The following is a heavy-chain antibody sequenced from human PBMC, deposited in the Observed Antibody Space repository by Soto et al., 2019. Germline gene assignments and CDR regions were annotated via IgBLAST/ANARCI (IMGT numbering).Heavy chain of an antibody. D-gene: IGHD1-26*01. J-gene: IGHJ6*02. V-gene: IGHV1-24*01. CDR2: FDPEDGET. Sequence: GASVKVSCKVSGYTLTELSMHWVRQAPGKGLEWMGGFDPEDGETIYAQKFQGRVTMTEDTSTDTAYMELSSLRSEDTAVYYCATAHRIVGATISSDYYYGMDVWGQGTTVTVSS. CDR3: ATAHRIVGATISSDYYYGMDV. CDR1: GYTLTELS.